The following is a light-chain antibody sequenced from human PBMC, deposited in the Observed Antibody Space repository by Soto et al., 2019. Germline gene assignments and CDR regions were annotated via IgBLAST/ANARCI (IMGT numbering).Light chain of an antibody. Sequence: QSALTQPPSASGSPGQSVAISCSGTSSDVGGYNYVSWYQQHPGKAPKLMIYDVNKRPSAVPDRFSGSKSGNTASLTVSGLQAEDEADYYCISYAGSNKPAFGGGTKLTVL. CDR2: DVN. CDR3: ISYAGSNKPA. V-gene: IGLV2-8*01. CDR1: SSDVGGYNY. J-gene: IGLJ2*01.